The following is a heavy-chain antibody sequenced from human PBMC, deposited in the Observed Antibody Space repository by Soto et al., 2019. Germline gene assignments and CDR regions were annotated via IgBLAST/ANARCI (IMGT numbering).Heavy chain of an antibody. CDR3: AKVYGSGSYFFDS. J-gene: IGHJ4*02. D-gene: IGHD3-10*01. CDR1: GGSISNAAYY. V-gene: IGHV4-39*01. CDR2: IYYSGNT. Sequence: SETLSLTCNVSGGSISNAAYYWGWIRQPPGKGLECIGIIYYSGNTYYSPSLKSRVTMSVDTSKNQFSLKLSSVSAADTPMYYCAKVYGSGSYFFDSWGQGTLVTVSS.